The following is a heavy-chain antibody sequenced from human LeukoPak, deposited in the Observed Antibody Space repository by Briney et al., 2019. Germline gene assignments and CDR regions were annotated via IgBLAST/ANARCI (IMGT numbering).Heavy chain of an antibody. CDR1: GFTFSSYE. CDR2: ISSTSTYI. Sequence: GGSLRLSCAASGFTFSSYEFNWVRQAPGKGLEWVSSISSTSTYIYYADSVKGRFTISRDNAKNSLYLQMNSLRGEDTAVYYCARSAYSTRGDYFDYWGQGTLVTVSS. D-gene: IGHD6-13*01. CDR3: ARSAYSTRGDYFDY. J-gene: IGHJ4*02. V-gene: IGHV3-21*04.